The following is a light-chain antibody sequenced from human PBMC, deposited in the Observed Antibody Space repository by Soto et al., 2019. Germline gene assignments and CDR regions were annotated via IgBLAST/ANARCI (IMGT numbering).Light chain of an antibody. CDR3: HRYNSY. CDR2: NAS. CDR1: ECIATW. V-gene: IGKV1-5*01. Sequence: DIHMTQSPSTLSASLGDRVTITCRARECIATWLAWYQQQPGHAPKLLNYNASRLENGVPSRFSGGGSGKKFTHTHKSLQHEDFAPYYCHRYNSYFAPGTKQEI. J-gene: IGKJ2*01.